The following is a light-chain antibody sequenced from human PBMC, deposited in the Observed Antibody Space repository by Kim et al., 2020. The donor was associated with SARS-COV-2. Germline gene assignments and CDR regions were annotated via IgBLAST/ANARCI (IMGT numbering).Light chain of an antibody. CDR2: DVN. Sequence: SITNSCIGTSSDIGGYNDVSWYQQYPGKAPTLMIYDVNKRPSGVSNRFSGSKSGNTASLTISGLQADDEADYYCSSYRSSSTSVFGGGTKLTVL. J-gene: IGLJ3*02. V-gene: IGLV2-14*03. CDR1: SSDIGGYND. CDR3: SSYRSSSTSV.